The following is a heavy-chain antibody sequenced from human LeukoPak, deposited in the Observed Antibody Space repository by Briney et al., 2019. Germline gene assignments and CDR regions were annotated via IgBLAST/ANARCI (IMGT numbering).Heavy chain of an antibody. D-gene: IGHD1-14*01. CDR2: ISSSGSTI. J-gene: IGHJ5*02. V-gene: IGHV3-48*03. CDR3: ARDIRNWFDP. CDR1: GFTFNNYA. Sequence: GGSLRLSCAASGFTFNNYAMAWVRQAPGKGLEWVSYISSSGSTIYYADSVKGRFTISRDNAKNSLYLQMNSLRAEDTAVYYCARDIRNWFDPWGQGTLVTVSS.